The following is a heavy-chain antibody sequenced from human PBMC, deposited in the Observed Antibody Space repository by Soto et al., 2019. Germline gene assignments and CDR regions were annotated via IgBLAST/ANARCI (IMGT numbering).Heavy chain of an antibody. J-gene: IGHJ3*01. CDR1: GDSVSSDIAT. D-gene: IGHD2-15*01. Sequence: SQTLSLTPVISGDSVSSDIATSNWITQSPSRGIEWQGRTYYRSQWYNNYAVSAKSRITINPATSQTQVSVQLNSVSPEDTAVYYWASRQSGGSDSFDVWGQGTMVTVSS. CDR3: ASRQSGGSDSFDV. V-gene: IGHV6-1*01. CDR2: TYYRSQWYN.